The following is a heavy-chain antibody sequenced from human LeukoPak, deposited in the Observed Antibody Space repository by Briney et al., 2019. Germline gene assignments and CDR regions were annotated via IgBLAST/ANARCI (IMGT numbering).Heavy chain of an antibody. J-gene: IGHJ4*02. CDR2: ISYDGSNK. D-gene: IGHD3-22*01. V-gene: IGHV3-30-3*01. CDR1: GFTFSSYA. CDR3: ARDNIGLGPSGYGSLDY. Sequence: GGSLRLPCAASGFTFSSYAMHWVRQAPGKGLEWVAVISYDGSNKYYADSVKGRFTISRDNSKNTLYLQMNSLRAEDTAVYYCARDNIGLGPSGYGSLDYWGQGTLVTVSS.